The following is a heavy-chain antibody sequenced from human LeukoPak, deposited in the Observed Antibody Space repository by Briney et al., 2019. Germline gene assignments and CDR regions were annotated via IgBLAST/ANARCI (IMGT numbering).Heavy chain of an antibody. V-gene: IGHV4-4*07. J-gene: IGHJ4*02. Sequence: PSETLSLTCTVSGGSIGYYSWSWIRQPAGKGLEWIGRIFASGSTNYNPSLRSRVTMSVDTSKNQFSLKLSSVTAADTAVYYCARHDAAAGPYYFDYWGQGTLVTVSS. CDR2: IFASGST. CDR3: ARHDAAAGPYYFDY. D-gene: IGHD6-13*01. CDR1: GGSIGYYS.